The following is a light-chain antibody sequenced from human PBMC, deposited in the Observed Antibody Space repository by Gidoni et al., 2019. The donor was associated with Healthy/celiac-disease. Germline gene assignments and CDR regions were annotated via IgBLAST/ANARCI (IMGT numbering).Light chain of an antibody. CDR3: QQRSNWTPLT. Sequence: IVFTQSPATLSLSPGERATLSCRASQSVSSYLAWYQQKPGQAPRLLIYDASNRATGIPARFSGSGSGTDFTLTINSLEPEDFAVYYCQQRSNWTPLTFGGGTKVEIK. CDR2: DAS. V-gene: IGKV3-11*01. J-gene: IGKJ4*01. CDR1: QSVSSY.